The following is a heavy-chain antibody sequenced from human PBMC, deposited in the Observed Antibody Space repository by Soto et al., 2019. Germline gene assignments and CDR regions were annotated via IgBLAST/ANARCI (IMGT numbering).Heavy chain of an antibody. D-gene: IGHD2-2*01. V-gene: IGHV4-4*02. Sequence: SETLSLTCAVSGGSISSSNWWSWVRQPPGKGLEWIGEIYHSGSTNYNPSLKSRVTISVDKSKNQFSLKLSSVTAADTAVYYCAIVVPAAIRGNWFDPLGQGTLVNVSS. CDR1: GGSISSSNW. J-gene: IGHJ5*02. CDR3: AIVVPAAIRGNWFDP. CDR2: IYHSGST.